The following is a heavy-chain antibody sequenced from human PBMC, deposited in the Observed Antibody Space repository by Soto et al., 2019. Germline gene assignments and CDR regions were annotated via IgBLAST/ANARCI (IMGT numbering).Heavy chain of an antibody. D-gene: IGHD3-3*01. J-gene: IGHJ6*03. CDR1: GFTFSSYS. Sequence: GGSLRLSCAASGFTFSSYSMNWVRQAPGKGLEWVSYIRSSSDTIYYADSVKGRFTISRDNAKNSLSRYLNSLRVEDTAVYYYARVGYYDLWSSTISHSYYMDVWGKGTTVTVAS. CDR2: IRSSSDTI. CDR3: ARVGYYDLWSSTISHSYYMDV. V-gene: IGHV3-48*01.